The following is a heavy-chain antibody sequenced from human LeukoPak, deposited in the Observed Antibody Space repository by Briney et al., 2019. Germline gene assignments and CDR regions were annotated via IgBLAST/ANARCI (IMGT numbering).Heavy chain of an antibody. CDR3: AIYDSSGYYNY. Sequence: GGSLRLSRAGSGFTFSSYVMSWVRQAPGKGLEWVSAISGSGGSTYYADSVKGRFTISRDNSKNTLYLQMNSLRAEDTAVYYCAIYDSSGYYNYWGQGTLVTVSS. J-gene: IGHJ4*02. V-gene: IGHV3-23*01. CDR1: GFTFSSYV. D-gene: IGHD3-22*01. CDR2: ISGSGGST.